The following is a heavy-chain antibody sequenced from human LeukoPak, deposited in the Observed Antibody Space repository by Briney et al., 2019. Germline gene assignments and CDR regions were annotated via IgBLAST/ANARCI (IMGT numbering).Heavy chain of an antibody. D-gene: IGHD1-14*01. CDR2: ISYDGSNK. V-gene: IGHV3-30*04. CDR1: GFTFSSYA. Sequence: GGSLRLSCAASGFTFSSYAMHWVRQAPGKGLEWVAVISYDGSNKYYADSVKGRFTISRDNSKNTLYLQMNGLRAEDTAVYYCARDFLGYFDRNQQGPLDYWGQGTLVTVSS. J-gene: IGHJ4*02. CDR3: ARDFLGYFDRNQQGPLDY.